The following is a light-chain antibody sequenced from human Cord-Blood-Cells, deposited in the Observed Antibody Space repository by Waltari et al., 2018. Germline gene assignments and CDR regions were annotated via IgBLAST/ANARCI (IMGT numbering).Light chain of an antibody. V-gene: IGLV2-14*01. CDR2: DVS. CDR1: SSDVGGYNY. CDR3: SSYTSSSTVV. J-gene: IGLJ2*01. Sequence: QSALTQPASVSGSPGQSITISCTGTSSDVGGYNYVSWYQQHPGKAPKLMFYDVSNRPSGVSNRFSGSKSGNTASLTISGRQAEDEADYYCSSYTSSSTVVFGGVTKLTVL.